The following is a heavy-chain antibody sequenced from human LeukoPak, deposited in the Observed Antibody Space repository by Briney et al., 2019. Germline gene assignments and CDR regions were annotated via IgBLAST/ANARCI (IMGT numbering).Heavy chain of an antibody. CDR1: GFTFSSYE. CDR3: ARRYCSSTNCYAFDF. J-gene: IGHJ4*02. Sequence: GGSLRLSCAASGFTFSSYEMNWVRQAPGKGLEWVSYISSSGSTIYYADSVKGRFTISRDNAKNSLYLQMNSLRAEDTAVYYCARRYCSSTNCYAFDFWGQGTLVTVSS. V-gene: IGHV3-48*03. CDR2: ISSSGSTI. D-gene: IGHD2-2*01.